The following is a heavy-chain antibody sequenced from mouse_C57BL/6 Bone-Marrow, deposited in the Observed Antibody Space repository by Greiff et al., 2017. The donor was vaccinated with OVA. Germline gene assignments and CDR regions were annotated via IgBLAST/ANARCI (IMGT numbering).Heavy chain of an antibody. CDR1: GFTFSSYG. V-gene: IGHV5-6*01. Sequence: DVHLVESGGDLVKPGGSLKLSRAASGFTFSSYGLSWVRQTPDKRLEWVATISSGGSYTYYPDSVKGRFTISRDNAKNTLYLQMSSLKAEDTAVYYCARRELSFAYWGQGTLVTVSA. J-gene: IGHJ3*01. CDR2: ISSGGSYT. CDR3: ARRELSFAY.